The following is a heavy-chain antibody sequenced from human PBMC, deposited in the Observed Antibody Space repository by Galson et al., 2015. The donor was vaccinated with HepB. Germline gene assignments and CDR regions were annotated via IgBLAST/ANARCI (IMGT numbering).Heavy chain of an antibody. Sequence: SLRLSCAASGFTFSSYAMSWVRQAPGKGLEWVSAISGSGGSTYYADSVKGRSTISRDNSKNTLYLQMNSLRAEDTAVYYCAKVSGCSGGSCYFFGAFDIWGQGTMVTVSS. J-gene: IGHJ3*02. D-gene: IGHD2-15*01. V-gene: IGHV3-23*01. CDR1: GFTFSSYA. CDR2: ISGSGGST. CDR3: AKVSGCSGGSCYFFGAFDI.